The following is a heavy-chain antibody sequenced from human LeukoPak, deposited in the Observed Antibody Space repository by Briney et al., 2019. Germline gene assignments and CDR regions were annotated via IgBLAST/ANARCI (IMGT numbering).Heavy chain of an antibody. Sequence: SETLSLTCTVSGDSINSGSYYWSWIRQPPGKGLEWIGYIYYSGSTNYNPSLKSRVTISVDTSKNQFSLKLSSVTAADTAMYYCAREVADYGGYYYYHYMDVWGKGTTVTISS. CDR1: GDSINSGSYY. CDR2: IYYSGST. CDR3: AREVADYGGYYYYHYMDV. D-gene: IGHD4-23*01. J-gene: IGHJ6*03. V-gene: IGHV4-61*01.